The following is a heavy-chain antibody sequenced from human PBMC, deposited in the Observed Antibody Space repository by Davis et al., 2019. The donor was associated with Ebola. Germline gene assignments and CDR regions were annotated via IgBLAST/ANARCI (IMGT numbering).Heavy chain of an antibody. CDR3: ARPSTSGQGNAFNI. CDR2: IYPGDSDT. Sequence: GGSLRLSCKGSGYSFTSHWIGWVRQMPGKGLEWMGTIYPGDSDTRYSPSFQGLVTISADKSISTAYLQWSSLKASDSALYYCARPSTSGQGNAFNIWGQGTMVRVSS. CDR1: GYSFTSHW. J-gene: IGHJ3*02. D-gene: IGHD2-8*01. V-gene: IGHV5-51*01.